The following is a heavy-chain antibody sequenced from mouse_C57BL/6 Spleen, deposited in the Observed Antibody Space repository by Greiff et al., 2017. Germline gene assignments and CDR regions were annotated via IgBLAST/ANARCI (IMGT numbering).Heavy chain of an antibody. V-gene: IGHV1-64*01. Sequence: QVQLQQSGAELVKPGASVKLSCKASGYTFTSYWMHWVKQRPGQGLEWIGMIHPNSGSTNYNEKFKSKATLTVDKSSSTAYMQLSSLTSEDSAVYYCARGSSPYWYFEVWGTGTTVTVSS. D-gene: IGHD1-1*01. CDR3: ARGSSPYWYFEV. J-gene: IGHJ1*03. CDR2: IHPNSGST. CDR1: GYTFTSYW.